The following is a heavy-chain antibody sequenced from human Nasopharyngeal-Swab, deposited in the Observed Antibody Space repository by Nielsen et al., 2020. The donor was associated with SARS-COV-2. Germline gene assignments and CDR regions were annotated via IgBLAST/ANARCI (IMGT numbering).Heavy chain of an antibody. J-gene: IGHJ6*02. D-gene: IGHD3-10*01. V-gene: IGHV3-23*01. Sequence: WIRQPPGKGLEWVSAISGSGGSTYYADSVKGRFTISSDNAKNSLFLQMNSLRAEDTAVYFCARDLRVNFGGGSFYYYYYGMDVWGQGTTVTVSS. CDR2: ISGSGGST. CDR3: ARDLRVNFGGGSFYYYYYGMDV.